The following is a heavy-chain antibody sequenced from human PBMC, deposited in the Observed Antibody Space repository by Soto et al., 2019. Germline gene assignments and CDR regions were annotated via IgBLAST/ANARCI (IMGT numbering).Heavy chain of an antibody. Sequence: TLCLTCAVSGGSISSGGYSWSWIRQPPGKGLEWIGYIYHSGSTYYNPSLKSRVTISVDRSKNQFSLKLSSVTAADTAVYDCASDTYPTTAFDIGAKGQWSPSPQ. CDR2: IYHSGST. J-gene: IGHJ3*02. CDR3: ASDTYPTTAFDI. D-gene: IGHD2-2*01. CDR1: GGSISSGGYS. V-gene: IGHV4-30-2*01.